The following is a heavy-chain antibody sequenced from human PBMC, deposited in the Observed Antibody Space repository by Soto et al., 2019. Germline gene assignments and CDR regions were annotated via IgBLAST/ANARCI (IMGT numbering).Heavy chain of an antibody. D-gene: IGHD3-3*01. CDR2: INHSGST. CDR1: GGSFSGYY. Sequence: PSETLSLTCAVYGGSFSGYYWSWIRQPPGKGLEWIGEINHSGSTNYNPSLKSRVTISVGTSKNQFSLKLSSVTAADTAVYYCARGNYDFWSGYPYTSYYYYYGMDVWGQGTTVTVSS. J-gene: IGHJ6*02. V-gene: IGHV4-34*01. CDR3: ARGNYDFWSGYPYTSYYYYYGMDV.